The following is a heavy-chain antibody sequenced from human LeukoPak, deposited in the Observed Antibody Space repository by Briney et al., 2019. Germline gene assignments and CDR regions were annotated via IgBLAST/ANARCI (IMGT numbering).Heavy chain of an antibody. D-gene: IGHD5-18*01. V-gene: IGHV4-59*01. CDR1: GGSISSYY. J-gene: IGHJ6*02. CDR3: ARGGIQLWLPYYYYGMDV. CDR2: IYYSGST. Sequence: SETLSLTCTVSGGSISSYYWSWIRQPPGKGLEWLGYIYYSGSTNYNPSLKSRVTISVDTSKNQFSLKLSSVTAADTAVYYCARGGIQLWLPYYYYGMDVWGQGTTVTVSS.